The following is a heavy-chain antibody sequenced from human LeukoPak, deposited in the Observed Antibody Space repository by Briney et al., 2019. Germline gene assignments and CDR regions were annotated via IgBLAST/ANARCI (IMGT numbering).Heavy chain of an antibody. J-gene: IGHJ4*02. CDR1: GFTFSSYA. CDR2: ISYDGSNK. CDR3: ARWVGEFDY. V-gene: IGHV3-30*04. D-gene: IGHD3-3*01. Sequence: PGGSLRLSCAASGFTFSSYAMHWVRQAPGKGLEWVAVISYDGSNKYYADSVKGRFTISRDNSKYTLYLQMNSLRAEDTAVYYCARWVGEFDYWGQGTLVTVSS.